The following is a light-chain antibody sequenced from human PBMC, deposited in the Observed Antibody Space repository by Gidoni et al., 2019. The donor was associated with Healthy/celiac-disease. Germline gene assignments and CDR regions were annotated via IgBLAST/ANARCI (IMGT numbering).Light chain of an antibody. CDR3: QQYGRSPLT. CDR2: GAS. V-gene: IGKV3-20*01. J-gene: IGKJ4*01. Sequence: IVLTQSPGTLSLSPGERATLSCRASQSVSSSYLAWYQQKPGQAPRRLIYGASSRATGIPDRFSGSGSGTDFTLTISRLEPEDFAVYYCQQYGRSPLTFGGGTKVEIK. CDR1: QSVSSSY.